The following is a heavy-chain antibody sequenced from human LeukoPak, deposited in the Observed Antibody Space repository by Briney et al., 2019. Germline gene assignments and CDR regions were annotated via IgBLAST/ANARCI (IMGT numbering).Heavy chain of an antibody. CDR1: GFTFSDTW. D-gene: IGHD4-23*01. V-gene: IGHV3-74*03. Sequence: GGSLRLSCAASGFTFSDTWMHWVRQAPGKGLMWVARINTDGSDAAYAGSVKGRFTISRDNTQNTLHLQMHSLRAEDTAMYYCARVYGGPFDLWGQGNLVTVSS. CDR2: INTDGSDA. J-gene: IGHJ4*02. CDR3: ARVYGGPFDL.